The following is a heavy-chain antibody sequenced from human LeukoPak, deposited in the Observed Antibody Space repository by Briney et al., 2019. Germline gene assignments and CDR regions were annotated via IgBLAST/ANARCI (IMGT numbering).Heavy chain of an antibody. Sequence: VGSLRLSCAASGFTFYDSAMHWVRQPPGKGLEWVSLISRDVNITYYAGSVKGRFTISRDNSKNSLYLQMNSLRTEDTAFYYCATNFGAYYYDTSGYYDFWGQGTLVTVSS. CDR1: GFTFYDSA. CDR2: ISRDVNIT. J-gene: IGHJ4*02. D-gene: IGHD3-22*01. CDR3: ATNFGAYYYDTSGYYDF. V-gene: IGHV3-43*02.